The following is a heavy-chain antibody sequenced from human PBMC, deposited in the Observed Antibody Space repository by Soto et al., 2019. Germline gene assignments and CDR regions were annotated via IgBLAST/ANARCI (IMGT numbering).Heavy chain of an antibody. CDR1: GDSVSSNSAT. CDR3: ARHDGHSGSLIGY. J-gene: IGHJ1*01. V-gene: IGHV6-1*01. D-gene: IGHD1-26*01. Sequence: SQTLSLTCAISGDSVSSNSATWNWIRQSPSRGLEWLGRTYYRSNWHNEYAVSVKSRMTINPDTSKNQFSLQLSSVTAADTAVYYCARHDGHSGSLIGYWGQGTLVTVSS. CDR2: TYYRSNWHN.